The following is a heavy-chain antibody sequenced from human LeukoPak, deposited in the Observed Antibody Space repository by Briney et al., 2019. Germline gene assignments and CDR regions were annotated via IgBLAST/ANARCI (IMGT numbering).Heavy chain of an antibody. D-gene: IGHD1-26*01. Sequence: GGSLRLSCAASGLTFSSHWMHWVRQAPGKGLVWVSRITNDGSTTNYADSVKGRSTIFRDNAKNTLYLQMNSLRAEDTAVYYCVRDLGGRSGHWGQGTLVTVSS. J-gene: IGHJ4*02. CDR1: GLTFSSHW. CDR3: VRDLGGRSGH. V-gene: IGHV3-74*01. CDR2: ITNDGSTT.